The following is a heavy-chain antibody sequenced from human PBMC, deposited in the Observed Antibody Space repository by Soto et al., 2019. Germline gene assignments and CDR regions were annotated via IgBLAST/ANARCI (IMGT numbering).Heavy chain of an antibody. CDR3: ARLGPAAINYYFMDV. CDR2: IYYSGST. D-gene: IGHD2-2*01. CDR1: GASISSYY. J-gene: IGHJ6*03. V-gene: IGHV4-59*08. Sequence: SETLSLTCTVSGASISSYYWIWIRPPPGKGLEWIGYIYYSGSTNYNPSLKSRVTISVDTSKNQFSLKLSSVTAADTAVYYCARLGPAAINYYFMDVWGKGTTVTVSS.